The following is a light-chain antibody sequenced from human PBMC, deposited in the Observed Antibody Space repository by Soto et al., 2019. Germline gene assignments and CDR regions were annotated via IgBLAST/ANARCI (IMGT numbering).Light chain of an antibody. CDR2: GAS. Sequence: EIVLTQSPGTLSLSPGERATLSCRASQSINSRYLAWYQQKPGQAPRLLIYGASSRATGIPDRFSGSGSGTDFTPTISALEPEDFAVYYCQQFGISPGFTFGPGTKVDIK. CDR1: QSINSRY. V-gene: IGKV3-20*01. J-gene: IGKJ3*01. CDR3: QQFGISPGFT.